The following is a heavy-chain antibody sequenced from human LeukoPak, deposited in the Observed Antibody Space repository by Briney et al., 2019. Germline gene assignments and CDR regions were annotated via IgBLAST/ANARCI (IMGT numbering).Heavy chain of an antibody. D-gene: IGHD3-22*01. Sequence: PGGSLRLSCAASGFTFSNYWMSWVRQAPGKGLEWVANVKEDGSEKHYVASVKGRFIISRDNAKNSLYLQMSSQRAEDTALYYCARNIYDNAFDMWGQGIMVIVSS. CDR2: VKEDGSEK. J-gene: IGHJ3*02. CDR1: GFTFSNYW. V-gene: IGHV3-7*04. CDR3: ARNIYDNAFDM.